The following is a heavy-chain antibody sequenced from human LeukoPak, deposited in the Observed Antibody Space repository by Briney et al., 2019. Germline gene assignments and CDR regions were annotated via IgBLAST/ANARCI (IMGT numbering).Heavy chain of an antibody. CDR1: GFAFISYA. V-gene: IGHV3-21*01. D-gene: IGHD3-16*01. Sequence: GGSLRLSCAASGFAFISYAMTWVRQAPGKGPEWVSSISGSRNYIYYADSIKGRFTISRDNAKNSLYLQMNSLRAEDTAVYYCARASRMGAVFDSWGQGALVTVSS. CDR3: ARASRMGAVFDS. CDR2: ISGSRNYI. J-gene: IGHJ4*02.